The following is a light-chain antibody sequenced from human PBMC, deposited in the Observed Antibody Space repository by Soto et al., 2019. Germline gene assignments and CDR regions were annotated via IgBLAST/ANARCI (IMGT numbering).Light chain of an antibody. J-gene: IGLJ3*02. V-gene: IGLV2-8*01. Sequence: QSALTQPPSASGSPGQSVTISCTGTSSDVGAYNYVSWYQQHEGKAPKLVIYEVTKRPSGVPDRFSGSKSANTASLPVSGLQAEDEADYYCSSFASSNTWVFGGGTKLTVL. CDR1: SSDVGAYNY. CDR3: SSFASSNTWV. CDR2: EVT.